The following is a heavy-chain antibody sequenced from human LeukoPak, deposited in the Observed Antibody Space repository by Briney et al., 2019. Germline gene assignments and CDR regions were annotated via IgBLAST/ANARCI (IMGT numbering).Heavy chain of an antibody. D-gene: IGHD3-16*01. V-gene: IGHV3-30*02. CDR2: IRYDGSNK. CDR3: AKDRGGYFDY. CDR1: GFTFSSYG. Sequence: PGGSLRLSCAASGFTFSSYGMHWVRQAPGKGLEWVAFIRYDGSNKYYADSVKGRFTISRDNSKNTLYLRMNSLRVEDTAVYYCAKDRGGYFDYWGQGTLVTVSS. J-gene: IGHJ4*02.